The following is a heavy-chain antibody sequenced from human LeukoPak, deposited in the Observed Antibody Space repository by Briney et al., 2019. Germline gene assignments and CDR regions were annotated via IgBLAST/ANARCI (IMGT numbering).Heavy chain of an antibody. J-gene: IGHJ4*02. CDR3: ARAVRGYCSGGNCYYYFDY. CDR2: IYTSGNT. Sequence: SETLSLTCTVSGGSISSGIHYWSWVRQPAGKGLEWIGRIYTSGNTNYNPSLKSRVTISIDTSKNQFSLKLSSVTAADMAVYYCARAVRGYCSGGNCYYYFDYWGQGTLVTVSS. CDR1: GGSISSGIHY. D-gene: IGHD2-15*01. V-gene: IGHV4-61*02.